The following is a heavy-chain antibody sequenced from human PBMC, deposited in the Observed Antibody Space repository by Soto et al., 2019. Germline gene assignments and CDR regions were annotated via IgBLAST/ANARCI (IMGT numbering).Heavy chain of an antibody. CDR3: ATGGASSKAFDY. J-gene: IGHJ4*02. Sequence: SETLSLTCAVSGGSISSGGYSWSWIRQPPGKGLEWIGYIYYTGSTLYNPSLESRVTVSLDKSKNQFSLKLSSVTAADTAVYYCATGGASSKAFDYWGQGALVTVSS. D-gene: IGHD2-21*01. CDR1: GGSISSGGYS. CDR2: IYYTGST. V-gene: IGHV4-30-2*02.